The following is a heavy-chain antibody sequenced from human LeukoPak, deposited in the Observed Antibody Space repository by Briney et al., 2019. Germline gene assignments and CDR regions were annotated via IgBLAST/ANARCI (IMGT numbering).Heavy chain of an antibody. J-gene: IGHJ4*02. CDR2: INHSGST. V-gene: IGHV4-34*01. Sequence: PSETLSLTCAVYGGSFSGYYWSWIRQPPGKGLEWIGEINHSGSTNYNPSLKSRVTISVDTSKNQFSLKLSSVTAADTAVYYCASRHYDFWSGYYYYFDYWGQGTLVTVSS. CDR1: GGSFSGYY. D-gene: IGHD3-3*01. CDR3: ASRHYDFWSGYYYYFDY.